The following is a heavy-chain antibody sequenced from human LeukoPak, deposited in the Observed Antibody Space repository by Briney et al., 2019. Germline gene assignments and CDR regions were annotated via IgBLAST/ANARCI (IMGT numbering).Heavy chain of an antibody. J-gene: IGHJ4*02. CDR3: AKDPIFSGSYGVFDS. V-gene: IGHV3-23*01. Sequence: GGSLRLSCAASGFTFSSCAMSWVRQAPGKGLEWVSTIIDSGNSIYYADSVEGRFTISRDNSRDTLYLQMDSLRAGDTAVYYCAKDPIFSGSYGVFDSWGQGTLVTVSS. CDR2: IIDSGNSI. D-gene: IGHD1-26*01. CDR1: GFTFSSCA.